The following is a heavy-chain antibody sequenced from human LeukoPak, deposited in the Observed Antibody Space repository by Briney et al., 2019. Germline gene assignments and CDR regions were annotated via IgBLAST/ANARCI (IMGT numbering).Heavy chain of an antibody. CDR3: ASGELRYYFDY. Sequence: SETLSLPCTVSGGTISSYYWSWIRQPPGQGLEWIGYIYYSGSTNYNPSLKSRVTISVDTSKNQFSLKLSSVTAADTAVYYCASGELRYYFDYWGQGTLVTVSS. D-gene: IGHD1-26*01. CDR2: IYYSGST. CDR1: GGTISSYY. J-gene: IGHJ4*02. V-gene: IGHV4-59*01.